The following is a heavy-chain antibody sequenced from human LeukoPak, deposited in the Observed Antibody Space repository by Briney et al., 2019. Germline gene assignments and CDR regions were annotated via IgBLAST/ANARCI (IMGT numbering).Heavy chain of an antibody. CDR1: GFTFSSYS. V-gene: IGHV3-48*01. D-gene: IGHD3-10*01. Sequence: GGSLRLSCAASGFTFSSYSMNWVRQAPGKGLEWVSYISSASNTIYYADSVKGRFTISRDNAKNSLYLQMNSLRAEDTAMYYCARDGWCGGYNWFDPWGQGTLVTVSS. CDR3: ARDGWCGGYNWFDP. J-gene: IGHJ5*02. CDR2: ISSASNTI.